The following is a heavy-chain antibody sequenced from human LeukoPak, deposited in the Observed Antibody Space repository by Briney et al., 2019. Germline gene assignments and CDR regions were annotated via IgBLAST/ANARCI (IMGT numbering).Heavy chain of an antibody. V-gene: IGHV4-34*01. J-gene: IGHJ6*02. CDR1: GGSFSGYY. CDR2: INHSGST. CDR3: ARDPPVRYYYYGMDV. Sequence: SETLSLTCAVYGGSFSGYYWSWIRQPPGKGLERIGEINHSGSTNYNPSLKSRVTISVDTSKNQFSLKLSSVTAADTAVYYCARDPPVRYYYYGMDVWGQGTTVTVSS.